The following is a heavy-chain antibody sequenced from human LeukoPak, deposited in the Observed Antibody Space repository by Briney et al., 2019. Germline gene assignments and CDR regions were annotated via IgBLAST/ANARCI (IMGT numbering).Heavy chain of an antibody. D-gene: IGHD2-15*01. CDR2: VHYSGTT. CDR1: GGSISSYY. V-gene: IGHV4-59*08. J-gene: IGHJ3*02. Sequence: SETLSLTCTVSGGSISSYYWSWIRQPPGKGLEWIGYVHYSGTTNYNPSLESRVTISVDTSNNHFSLKLTPVTAADTAVYYCAGGLVSATPGSFEMWGQGTMVTVSS. CDR3: AGGLVSATPGSFEM.